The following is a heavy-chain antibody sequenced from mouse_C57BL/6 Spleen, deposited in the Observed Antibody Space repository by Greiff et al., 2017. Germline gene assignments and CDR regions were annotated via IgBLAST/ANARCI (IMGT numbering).Heavy chain of an antibody. CDR2: INPGSGGT. CDR3: ARQDFSTTNAMDY. Sequence: VQLQQSGAELVRPGTSVKVSCKASGYAFTNYLIEWVKQRPGQGLAWIGVINPGSGGTNYNEKFKGKATLTADKSSSTAYMQLSSLTSEDSAVYFCARQDFSTTNAMDYWGQGTSVTVSS. J-gene: IGHJ4*01. CDR1: GYAFTNYL. V-gene: IGHV1-54*01. D-gene: IGHD1-1*01.